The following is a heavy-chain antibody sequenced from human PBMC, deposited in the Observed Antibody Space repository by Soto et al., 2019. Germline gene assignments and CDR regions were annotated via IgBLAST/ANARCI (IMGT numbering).Heavy chain of an antibody. CDR2: ISSSSSYI. D-gene: IGHD4-17*01. V-gene: IGHV3-21*01. Sequence: PGGSLRLSCAASGFTFSSYSMNWVRQAPGKGLEWVSSISSSSSYIYYADSVKGRFTISRDNAKNSLYLQMNSLRAEDTAVYYCARDDYGDYVLHYYYGMDVWGQGTTVTVSS. CDR3: ARDDYGDYVLHYYYGMDV. J-gene: IGHJ6*02. CDR1: GFTFSSYS.